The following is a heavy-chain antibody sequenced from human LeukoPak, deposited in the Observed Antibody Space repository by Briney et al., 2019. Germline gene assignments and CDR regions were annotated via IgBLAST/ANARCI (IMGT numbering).Heavy chain of an antibody. Sequence: SETLSLTRTVSGGSIRSSSYYWGSIRQPPGKGLEWIGSIYYNGSTFYNPSLKSRVTISVDTSKNQFSLKLSSVTAADTAVYYCARRNLIVDIVATPSDDWGQGTLVTVSS. CDR1: GGSIRSSSYY. J-gene: IGHJ4*02. D-gene: IGHD5-12*01. V-gene: IGHV4-39*01. CDR2: IYYNGST. CDR3: ARRNLIVDIVATPSDD.